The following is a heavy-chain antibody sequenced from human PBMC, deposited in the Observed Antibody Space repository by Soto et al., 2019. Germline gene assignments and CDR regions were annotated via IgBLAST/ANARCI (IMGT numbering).Heavy chain of an antibody. CDR2: IYWDDDK. D-gene: IGHD2-15*01. V-gene: IGHV2-5*02. Sequence: QITLKESGPTLVKPTQTLTLTCTFSGFSLSTSGVGVGWIRQPPGKALEWLALIYWDDDKRYSPSLKSRLTITKYTSKNQVVLTMTNMDPVDTATYYCAHSPCSGGSCYFNWFDPWGQGTLVTFSS. CDR1: GFSLSTSGVG. CDR3: AHSPCSGGSCYFNWFDP. J-gene: IGHJ5*02.